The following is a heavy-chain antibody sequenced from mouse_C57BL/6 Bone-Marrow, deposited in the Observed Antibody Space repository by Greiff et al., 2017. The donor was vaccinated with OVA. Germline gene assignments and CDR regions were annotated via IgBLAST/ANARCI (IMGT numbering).Heavy chain of an antibody. CDR1: GYTFTDYN. Sequence: EVQLQQSGPELVKPGASVKIPCKASGYTFTDYNMDWVKQSHGKSLEWIGDINPNNGGTIYNQKFKGKATLTVDKSSSTAYMELRSLTSEDTAVYYCATIYYGNYDGFFYYAMDYWGQGTSVTVSS. J-gene: IGHJ4*01. CDR2: INPNNGGT. V-gene: IGHV1-18*01. CDR3: ATIYYGNYDGFFYYAMDY. D-gene: IGHD2-1*01.